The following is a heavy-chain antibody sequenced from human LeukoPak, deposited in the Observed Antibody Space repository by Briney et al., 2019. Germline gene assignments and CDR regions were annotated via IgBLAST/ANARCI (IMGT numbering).Heavy chain of an antibody. Sequence: ASVKVSCKASGYTFTDYYMHWVRQAPGQGFEWKGWINPNDGDTNYAQKFQGRVTMTRDTSISTAHMEVSRLRSDDTAVYYCARANFLYCSSSTCLFDYWGQGTLVTVSS. CDR2: INPNDGDT. V-gene: IGHV1-2*02. J-gene: IGHJ4*02. D-gene: IGHD2-2*01. CDR3: ARANFLYCSSSTCLFDY. CDR1: GYTFTDYY.